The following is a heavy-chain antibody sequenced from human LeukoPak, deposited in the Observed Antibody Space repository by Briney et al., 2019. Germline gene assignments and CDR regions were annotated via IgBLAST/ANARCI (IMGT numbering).Heavy chain of an antibody. CDR1: GXSFSGYY. V-gene: IGHV4-34*01. CDR3: ARAGILTGYYTKYYYYYGMDV. Sequence: SETLSLTCAVYGXSFSGYYGSWIRQPPGKGLEWIGEINHSGSTNYNPSLKSRVTISVDTSKNQFSLKLSSVTAADTAVYYCARAGILTGYYTKYYYYYGMDVWGQGTTVTVSS. D-gene: IGHD3-9*01. J-gene: IGHJ6*02. CDR2: INHSGST.